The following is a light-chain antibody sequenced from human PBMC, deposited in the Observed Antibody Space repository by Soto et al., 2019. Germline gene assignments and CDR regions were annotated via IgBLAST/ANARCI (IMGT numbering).Light chain of an antibody. J-gene: IGKJ1*01. V-gene: IGKV3-20*01. CDR2: NVS. CDR1: QSVSSTY. CDR3: QQYGASPET. Sequence: EIVLTQSPGTLSLSTGERATLSCRASQSVSSTYLAWYQQKPSQAPRLLIYNVSRRATGIPDRFSGSGSGTDFTLTVSRLEPEDFAVYYCQQYGASPETFGQGTKVDIK.